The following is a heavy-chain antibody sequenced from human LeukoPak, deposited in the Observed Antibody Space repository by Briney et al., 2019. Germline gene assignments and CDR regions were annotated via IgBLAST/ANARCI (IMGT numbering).Heavy chain of an antibody. J-gene: IGHJ4*02. D-gene: IGHD6-13*01. Sequence: GGSLRLSCVASAFTFSKHPMSWVRQAPGNGLELVSAINERGDITKYADSVMRRFTISRDNSKNTLYLQMNSLRADDTAVYYCAKKTPGTYPFDYWGQGTLVTVSP. CDR3: AKKTPGTYPFDY. CDR1: AFTFSKHP. V-gene: IGHV3-23*01. CDR2: INERGDIT.